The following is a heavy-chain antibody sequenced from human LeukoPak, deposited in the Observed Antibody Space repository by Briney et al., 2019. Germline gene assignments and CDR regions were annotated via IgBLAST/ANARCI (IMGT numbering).Heavy chain of an antibody. CDR1: GGSISSYY. CDR3: ARVGYSGSYYPFDY. J-gene: IGHJ4*02. V-gene: IGHV4-59*01. CDR2: IYYSGST. Sequence: PSETLSLTCTVSGGSISSYYWSWLRQPPGKGLEWIGYIYYSGSTNYNPSLKSRVTISVDTSKNQFSLKLSSVTAADTAVYYCARVGYSGSYYPFDYWGQGTLVTVSS. D-gene: IGHD1-26*01.